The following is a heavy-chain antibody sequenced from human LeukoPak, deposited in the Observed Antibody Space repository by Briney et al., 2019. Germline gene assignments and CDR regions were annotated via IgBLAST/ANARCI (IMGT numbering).Heavy chain of an antibody. CDR1: GDSMGSYY. CDR3: ARSTGFYTTYYMDV. V-gene: IGHV4-4*07. D-gene: IGHD3-22*01. CDR2: IRSDGTT. J-gene: IGHJ6*03. Sequence: PSETLSLTCTVSGDSMGSYYWNWLRQPAGKGLERIGRIRSDGTTYNNPSLESAVTMSVDTSNNHFSLRLSSVTAADTAVYYCARSTGFYTTYYMDVWGKGTTVTVSS.